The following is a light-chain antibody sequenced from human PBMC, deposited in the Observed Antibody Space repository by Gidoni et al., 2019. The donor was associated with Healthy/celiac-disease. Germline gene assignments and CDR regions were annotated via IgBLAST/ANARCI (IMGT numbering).Light chain of an antibody. Sequence: EIVLTQSPGTLSLSPGERATLSCRASQIVSSSYLAWYQQKPGQAPRLLIYGASSRATGIPDRFSGSGSGTDFTLTINRLEPDDFAVYYCQQYGSSPALTFGGGTKVEIK. CDR1: QIVSSSY. V-gene: IGKV3-20*01. CDR3: QQYGSSPALT. CDR2: GAS. J-gene: IGKJ4*01.